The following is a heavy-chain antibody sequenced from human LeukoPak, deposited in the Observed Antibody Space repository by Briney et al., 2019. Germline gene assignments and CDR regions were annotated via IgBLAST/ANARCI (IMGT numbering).Heavy chain of an antibody. CDR1: GFTFSSYS. D-gene: IGHD1-26*01. J-gene: IGHJ3*02. V-gene: IGHV3-48*01. CDR3: ARVDVGGSYGLYAFDI. CDR2: VSSSSSTM. Sequence: GGSLRLSCAASGFTFSSYSMNWVRQAPWKGLEWVSYVSSSSSTMYYADSVKGRFTISRDNAKNSLYLQMNSLRAEDTAVYYCARVDVGGSYGLYAFDIWGQGTMVTVSS.